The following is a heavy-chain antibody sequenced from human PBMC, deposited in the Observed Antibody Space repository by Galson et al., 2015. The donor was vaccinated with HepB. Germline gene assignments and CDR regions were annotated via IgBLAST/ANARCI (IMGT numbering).Heavy chain of an antibody. J-gene: IGHJ6*04. CDR3: ARLYCSSTSCYSQDV. CDR2: ISSSGGSL. Sequence: SLRLSCAASGFTFSSNSMNWVRQAPGQGLEWVSSISSSGGSLYYADSVKGRFTISRDNAKNSLYLQMNSLRAEDTAVYYCARLYCSSTSCYSQDVWGRGTTVTVSS. D-gene: IGHD2-2*01. CDR1: GFTFSSNS. V-gene: IGHV3-21*01.